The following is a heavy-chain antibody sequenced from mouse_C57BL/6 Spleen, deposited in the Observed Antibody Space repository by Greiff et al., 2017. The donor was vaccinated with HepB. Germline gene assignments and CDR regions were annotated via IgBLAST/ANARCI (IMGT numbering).Heavy chain of an antibody. D-gene: IGHD3-2*02. Sequence: VQLQQSGAELVKPGASVKISCKASGYAFSSYWMNWVKQRPGKGLEWIGQIYPGDGDTNYNGKFKGKATLTADKSSSTAYMQLSSLTSEDSAVYFCARREDSSGSWFAYWGQGTLVTVSA. V-gene: IGHV1-80*01. CDR3: ARREDSSGSWFAY. CDR2: IYPGDGDT. CDR1: GYAFSSYW. J-gene: IGHJ3*01.